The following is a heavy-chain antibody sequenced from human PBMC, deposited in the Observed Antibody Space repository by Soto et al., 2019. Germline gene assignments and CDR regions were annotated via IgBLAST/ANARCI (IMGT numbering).Heavy chain of an antibody. J-gene: IGHJ6*02. Sequence: VKVACKATGRPLISYAVIWVRQSPGQGLEWMGGIIPIFGTANYAQKFQGRVTITADESTSTAYMELSSLRSEDTAVYYCARVALTGTSISSFYYGMDVWGQRTTV. V-gene: IGHV1-69*01. CDR1: GRPLISYA. D-gene: IGHD1-7*01. CDR3: ARVALTGTSISSFYYGMDV. CDR2: IIPIFGTA.